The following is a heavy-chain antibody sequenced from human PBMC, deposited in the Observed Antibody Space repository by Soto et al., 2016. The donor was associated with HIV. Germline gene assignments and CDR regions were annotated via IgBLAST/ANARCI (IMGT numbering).Heavy chain of an antibody. Sequence: EVQLVESGGGLVQPGGSLRLSCAASGFTFSDYSINWVRQAPGKGLEWVSSISKSSRTINYADSVKGRFTISRDNAKNSLYLQMNSLRAEDTAVYYCARDNVPHVDIVATNAPHYMDVVGTKGPRSPSP. V-gene: IGHV3-48*01. D-gene: IGHD5-12*01. CDR1: GFTFSDYS. CDR3: ARDNVPHVDIVATNAPHYMDV. J-gene: IGHJ6*03. CDR2: ISKSSRTI.